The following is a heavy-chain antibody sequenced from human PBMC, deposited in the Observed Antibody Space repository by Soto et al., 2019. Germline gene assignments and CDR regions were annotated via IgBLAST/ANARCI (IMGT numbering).Heavy chain of an antibody. CDR3: ARENQDGVWWLIDY. V-gene: IGHV1-69*08. CDR2: IIPILGIA. J-gene: IGHJ4*02. CDR1: GGTFSSYT. Sequence: QVQLVQSGAEVKKPGSSVKVSCKASGGTFSSYTISWVRQAPGQGLEWMGRIIPILGIANYAQKFQGRVTITADKSTSTAYMELSSLRSEDTAVYYCARENQDGVWWLIDYWGQGTLVTVSS. D-gene: IGHD5-12*01.